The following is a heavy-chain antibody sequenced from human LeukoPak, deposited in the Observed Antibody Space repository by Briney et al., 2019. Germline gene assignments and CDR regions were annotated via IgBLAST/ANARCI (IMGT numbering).Heavy chain of an antibody. CDR3: TTWPARSFDS. CDR2: IKSSSDGGTI. CDR1: GFTFTNAW. Sequence: GGSLRLSCAASGFTFTNAWMSWVRQAPGQGLEWVGRIKSSSDGGTIDYAAPVKGRFTISRDDSKNTLYLQMNSLKTEDTAVYYCTTWPARSFDSWGQGTLATVSS. J-gene: IGHJ4*02. V-gene: IGHV3-15*01. D-gene: IGHD5-12*01.